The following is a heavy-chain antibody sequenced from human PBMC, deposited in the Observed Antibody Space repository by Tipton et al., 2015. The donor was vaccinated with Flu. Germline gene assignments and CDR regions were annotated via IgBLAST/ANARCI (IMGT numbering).Heavy chain of an antibody. J-gene: IGHJ3*02. CDR3: ARHYYGSGTGAFDI. Sequence: GSLRLSCAASGFTFSSYSMNWVRQAPGKGLEWVSSISSSSSYIYYADSVKGRFTISRDNAKDSLYLQMNRLRAENTAVYYCARHYYGSGTGAFDIGGQGTMVTVSS. CDR1: GFTFSSYS. D-gene: IGHD3-10*01. CDR2: ISSSSSYI. V-gene: IGHV3-21*01.